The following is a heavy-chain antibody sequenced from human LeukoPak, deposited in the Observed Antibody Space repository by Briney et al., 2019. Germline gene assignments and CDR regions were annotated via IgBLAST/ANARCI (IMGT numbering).Heavy chain of an antibody. CDR2: IIPILGIA. CDR1: GGTFSSYA. J-gene: IGHJ3*02. D-gene: IGHD3-22*01. CDR3: ARGISGSDAFDI. Sequence: SVKVSCKASGGTFSSYAIGWVRQAPGQGLEWMGRIIPILGIANYAQKLQGRVTMTTDTSTSTAYMELRSLRSDDTAVYYCARGISGSDAFDIWGQGTMVTVSS. V-gene: IGHV1-69*04.